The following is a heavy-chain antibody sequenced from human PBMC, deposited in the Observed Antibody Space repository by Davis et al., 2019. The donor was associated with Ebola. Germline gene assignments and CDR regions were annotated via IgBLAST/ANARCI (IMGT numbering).Heavy chain of an antibody. CDR3: AKDLNAGYTYGSPSDY. CDR2: ISYDGRRK. J-gene: IGHJ4*02. Sequence: PGGSLRLSCAASGFSFSTYAMHWVRQAPGKGPEWLTVISYDGRRKYYADSVKGRFTISRDNFKNTLYLQMNSLRAEDTAIYYCAKDLNAGYTYGSPSDYWGQGTLVTVSS. V-gene: IGHV3-30*04. D-gene: IGHD5-18*01. CDR1: GFSFSTYA.